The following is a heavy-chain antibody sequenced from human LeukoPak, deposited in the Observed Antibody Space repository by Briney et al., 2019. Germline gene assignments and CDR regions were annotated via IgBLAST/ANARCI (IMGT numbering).Heavy chain of an antibody. CDR1: GGSISSHY. V-gene: IGHV4-59*11. CDR2: IYYSGST. CDR3: ARVAGVGGYDYGDY. Sequence: PSETLSLTCTGSGGSISSHYWSWIRQPPGKGLEWIGYIYYSGSTNYNPSLKSRVTISVDTSKHQFSLKLSSVPAADTAVYYCARVAGVGGYDYGDYWGQGTLVTVSS. J-gene: IGHJ4*02. D-gene: IGHD5-12*01.